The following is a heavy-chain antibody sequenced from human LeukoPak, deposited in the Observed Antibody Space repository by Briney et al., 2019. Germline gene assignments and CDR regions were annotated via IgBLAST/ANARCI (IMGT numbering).Heavy chain of an antibody. CDR1: GFTFSSYE. J-gene: IGHJ6*04. Sequence: GGSLRLSCAASGFTFSSYERNWVRQAPGKGLEWFSYISSSGSTIYYADSVKGRFTISRDNAKNSLYLQMNRLRAEDTAVYYCAELGITMIGGVWGKGTTVTISS. D-gene: IGHD3-10*02. CDR3: AELGITMIGGV. CDR2: ISSSGSTI. V-gene: IGHV3-48*03.